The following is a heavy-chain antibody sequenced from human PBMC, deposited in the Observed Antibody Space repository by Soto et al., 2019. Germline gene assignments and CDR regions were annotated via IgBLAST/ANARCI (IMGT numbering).Heavy chain of an antibody. CDR1: GFTFSSYA. CDR3: AKRHYDFWSGYSIGYYYYYGMDV. Sequence: GGSLRLSCAASGFTFSSYAMSWVRQAPGKGLEWVSAISGSGGSTYYADSVKGRFTISRDNSKNTLYLQMNSLRAEDTAVYYCAKRHYDFWSGYSIGYYYYYGMDVWGQGTTVTVSS. D-gene: IGHD3-3*01. CDR2: ISGSGGST. V-gene: IGHV3-23*01. J-gene: IGHJ6*02.